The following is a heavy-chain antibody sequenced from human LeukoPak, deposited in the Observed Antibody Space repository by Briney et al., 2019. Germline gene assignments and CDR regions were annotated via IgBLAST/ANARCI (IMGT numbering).Heavy chain of an antibody. CDR1: GYTFTSYG. V-gene: IGHV1-18*01. D-gene: IGHD3-22*01. CDR2: ISAYNGNT. Sequence: ASVTVSCKASGYTFTSYGISWVRQAPGQGLEWMGWISAYNGNTNFAQTLQGRVTMTTDTSSSTAYMELRSLRSDDTAVYYCASIRVGYYYDSSGYYDRWGQGTLVTVSS. J-gene: IGHJ5*02. CDR3: ASIRVGYYYDSSGYYDR.